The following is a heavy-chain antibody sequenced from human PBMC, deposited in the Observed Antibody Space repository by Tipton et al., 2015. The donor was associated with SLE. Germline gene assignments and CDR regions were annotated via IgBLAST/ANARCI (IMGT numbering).Heavy chain of an antibody. CDR3: AREGGYHPYSFDY. D-gene: IGHD5-12*01. CDR1: GGSISSGGYY. J-gene: IGHJ4*02. CDR2: ISYSGST. Sequence: TLSLTCTVSGGSISSGGYYWSWIRQHPGKGLEWIGYISYSGSTYYNPSLKSRVTISVDTSKNQFSLKLSSVTAADTAMYYCAREGGYHPYSFDYWGQGTLVTVSS. V-gene: IGHV4-31*03.